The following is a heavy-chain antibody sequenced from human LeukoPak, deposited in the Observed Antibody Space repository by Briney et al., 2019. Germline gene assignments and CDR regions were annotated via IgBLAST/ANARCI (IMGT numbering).Heavy chain of an antibody. CDR2: ISYDGSNK. V-gene: IGHV3-30-3*01. CDR1: GFTFSSYA. Sequence: PGGSLRLSCAASGFTFSSYATHWVRQAPGKGLEWVAVISYDGSNKYYADSVKGRFTISRDNSKNTLYLQMNSLRAEDTAVYYCARDLALAAAGMMGYWGQGTLVTVSS. J-gene: IGHJ4*02. D-gene: IGHD6-13*01. CDR3: ARDLALAAAGMMGY.